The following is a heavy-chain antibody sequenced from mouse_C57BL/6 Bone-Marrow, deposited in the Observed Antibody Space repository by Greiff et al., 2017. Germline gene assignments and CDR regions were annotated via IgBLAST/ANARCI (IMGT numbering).Heavy chain of an antibody. Sequence: VQLQQPGAELVKPGASVKMSCKASGYTFTSYWITWVKQRPGQGLEWIGDIYPGSGSTNYNEKFKSKATLTVDTSSSTAYMQLSSLTSEDSAVYYCARFYYYGRRGWYFDVWGTGTTVTVSS. CDR1: GYTFTSYW. J-gene: IGHJ1*03. CDR2: IYPGSGST. V-gene: IGHV1-55*01. D-gene: IGHD1-1*01. CDR3: ARFYYYGRRGWYFDV.